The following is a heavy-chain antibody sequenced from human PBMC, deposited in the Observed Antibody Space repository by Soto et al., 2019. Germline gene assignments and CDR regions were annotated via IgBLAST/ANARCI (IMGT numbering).Heavy chain of an antibody. CDR3: ARDPRIGSGYYAPTYYFDY. Sequence: QVQLVESGGGVVQPGRSLRLSCAASGFTFSSYAMHWVRQAPGKGLEWVAVISYDGSNKYYADSVKGRFTIPRDNSKNTLYLQMNSLRAEDTAVYYCARDPRIGSGYYAPTYYFDYWGQGTLVTVSS. V-gene: IGHV3-30-3*01. J-gene: IGHJ4*02. D-gene: IGHD3-3*01. CDR2: ISYDGSNK. CDR1: GFTFSSYA.